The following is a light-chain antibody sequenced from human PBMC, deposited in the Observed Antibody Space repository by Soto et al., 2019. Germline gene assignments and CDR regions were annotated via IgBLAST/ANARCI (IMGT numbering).Light chain of an antibody. CDR1: QSVLYSSNNKNY. CDR3: QQYYSIPRT. Sequence: DIVMTQSPDSLAVPLGERATINCKSSQSVLYSSNNKNYLAWYQQKPGQPPKLLIYWASTRESGVPDRFSGSGSETDFTLTVSSLQAEDVAVYYCQQYYSIPRTFGQGTKVEVK. V-gene: IGKV4-1*01. J-gene: IGKJ1*01. CDR2: WAS.